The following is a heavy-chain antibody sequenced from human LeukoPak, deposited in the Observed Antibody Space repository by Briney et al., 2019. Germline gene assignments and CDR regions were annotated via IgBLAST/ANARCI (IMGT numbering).Heavy chain of an antibody. V-gene: IGHV1-24*01. CDR2: FDPEDGET. D-gene: IGHD1-26*01. J-gene: IGHJ4*02. Sequence: ASVKVSCKVSGYTLTELSMHWVRQAPGKGLEWMGGFDPEDGETIYAQRFQGRVTMTEDTSTDTAYMELSSLRSEDTAVSYCARGRSGSYYRTSFDYWGQGTLVTVSS. CDR3: ARGRSGSYYRTSFDY. CDR1: GYTLTELS.